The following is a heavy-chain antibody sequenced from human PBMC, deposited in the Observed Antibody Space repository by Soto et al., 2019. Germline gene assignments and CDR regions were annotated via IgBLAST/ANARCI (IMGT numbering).Heavy chain of an antibody. D-gene: IGHD3-16*02. CDR2: IKQDGSEK. J-gene: IGHJ3*02. Sequence: GGSLRLSCAASGFTFSSYWMSWVRQAPGKGLEWVANIKQDGSEKYYVDSVKGRFTISRDNAKNSLYLQMNSLGAEDTAVYYCARDQVIYDYIWGSYRLDAFDIWGQGTMVTVSS. CDR3: ARDQVIYDYIWGSYRLDAFDI. CDR1: GFTFSSYW. V-gene: IGHV3-7*01.